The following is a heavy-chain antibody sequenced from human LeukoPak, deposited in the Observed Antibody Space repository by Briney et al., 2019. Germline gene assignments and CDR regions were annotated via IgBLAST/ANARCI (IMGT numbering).Heavy chain of an antibody. Sequence: SETLSLTCAVSGYSISSGYYWGWIRQPPGKGLEWIGSIYHSGSTYCNPSLKSRVTISVDTSKNQFSLKLSSVTAADTAVYYCARAKDRYSSSWEYFDYWGQGTLVTVSS. V-gene: IGHV4-38-2*01. CDR1: GYSISSGYY. J-gene: IGHJ4*02. CDR3: ARAKDRYSSSWEYFDY. CDR2: IYHSGST. D-gene: IGHD6-13*01.